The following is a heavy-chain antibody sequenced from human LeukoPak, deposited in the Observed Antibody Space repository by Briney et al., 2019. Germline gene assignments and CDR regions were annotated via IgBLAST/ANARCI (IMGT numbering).Heavy chain of an antibody. D-gene: IGHD3-10*01. Sequence: ASVTVSFKASGGTFTRYAISWVRQAPGQGLEWMGRIIPILGIANYAQKFQGRVTITADKSTSTAYMELSSRRSEDAAVYDCARDSGLRSIGSFDYWGQGTLVTVSS. J-gene: IGHJ4*02. CDR2: IIPILGIA. CDR1: GGTFTRYA. V-gene: IGHV1-69*04. CDR3: ARDSGLRSIGSFDY.